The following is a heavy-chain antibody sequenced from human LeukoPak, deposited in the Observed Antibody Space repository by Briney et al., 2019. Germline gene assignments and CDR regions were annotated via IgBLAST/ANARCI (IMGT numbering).Heavy chain of an antibody. CDR2: IYYSGST. CDR3: AADGPFGGYDFDY. V-gene: IGHV4-59*01. Sequence: TSSETLSLTCTVSGGSISSYYWSWIRQPPGKGLEWIGYIYYSGSTNYNPSLKSRVTISVDTSKNQFSLKLSSVTAADTAVYYCAADGPFGGYDFDYWGQGTLVTVSS. CDR1: GGSISSYY. J-gene: IGHJ4*02. D-gene: IGHD5-12*01.